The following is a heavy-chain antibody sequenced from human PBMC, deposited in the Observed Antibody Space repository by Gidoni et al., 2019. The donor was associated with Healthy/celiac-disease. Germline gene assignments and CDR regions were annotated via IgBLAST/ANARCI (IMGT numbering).Heavy chain of an antibody. Sequence: QVQLVESGGGVVQPGRALRLSWAAAGFTFSSYGMHWVRQAPGKGLEWVAVIWYDGSNKYYADSVKGRFTISRDNSKNTLYLQMNSLRAEDTAVYYCARDKGYSSGWYSYYFDYWGQGTLVTVSS. J-gene: IGHJ4*02. CDR1: GFTFSSYG. D-gene: IGHD6-19*01. CDR3: ARDKGYSSGWYSYYFDY. V-gene: IGHV3-33*01. CDR2: IWYDGSNK.